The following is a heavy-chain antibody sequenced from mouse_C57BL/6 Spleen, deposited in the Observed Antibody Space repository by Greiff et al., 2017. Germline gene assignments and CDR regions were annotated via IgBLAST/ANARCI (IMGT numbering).Heavy chain of an antibody. CDR2: ISDGGSYT. CDR1: GFTFSSYA. Sequence: EVKLVESGGGLVKPGGSLKLSCAASGFTFSSYAMSWVRQTPEKRLEWVATISDGGSYTCYPDNVKGRFTISRDNAKNNLYLQMSQLKSEDTAMYYCAREDGYYAWFAYWGQGTLVTVSA. D-gene: IGHD2-3*01. CDR3: AREDGYYAWFAY. V-gene: IGHV5-4*01. J-gene: IGHJ3*01.